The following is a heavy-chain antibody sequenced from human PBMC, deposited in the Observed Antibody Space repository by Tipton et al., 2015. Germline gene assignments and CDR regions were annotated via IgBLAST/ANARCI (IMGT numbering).Heavy chain of an antibody. CDR2: IYHSGTT. CDR1: GGSFYTYY. J-gene: IGHJ6*02. CDR3: ARGGSPIIEMAYHHYGLDV. V-gene: IGHV4-34*01. D-gene: IGHD5-24*01. Sequence: LRLSCSLSGGSFYTYYGTWIRQPPGQGLEWIGEIYHSGTTNYNPSLRGRFTISLRTSKNQSSLKVDSVTAADTAIYYCARGGSPIIEMAYHHYGLDVWGQGTTVTVSS.